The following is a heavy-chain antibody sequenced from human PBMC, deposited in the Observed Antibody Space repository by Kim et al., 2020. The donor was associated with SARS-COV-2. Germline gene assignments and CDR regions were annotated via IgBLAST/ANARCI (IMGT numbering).Heavy chain of an antibody. D-gene: IGHD3-3*01. Sequence: AGVKVSCKASGYPFTSSALNWVRQDTGQGLEWMGWINTNTGNPTYAQGFTGRFVFSLDTSVSTAYLQISSLKAEETAVYYCARDERFTIFGVVILGSYMDVWGKGTTVTVSS. CDR3: ARDERFTIFGVVILGSYMDV. V-gene: IGHV7-4-1*02. J-gene: IGHJ6*03. CDR2: INTNTGNP. CDR1: GYPFTSSA.